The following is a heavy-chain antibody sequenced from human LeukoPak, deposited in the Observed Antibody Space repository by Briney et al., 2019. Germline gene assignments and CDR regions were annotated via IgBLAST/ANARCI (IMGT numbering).Heavy chain of an antibody. V-gene: IGHV4-38-2*01. CDR3: ARQRCSGGSCPWNWFDP. CDR2: IYDSGSS. D-gene: IGHD2-15*01. Sequence: GXYWGWIRQPPGKGLXWIGSIYDSGSSYYNPSLKSRVTISVDTSKNQFSLKLSSVTAADTAVYYCARQRCSGGSCPWNWFDPWGQGTLVTVSS. J-gene: IGHJ5*02. CDR1: GXY.